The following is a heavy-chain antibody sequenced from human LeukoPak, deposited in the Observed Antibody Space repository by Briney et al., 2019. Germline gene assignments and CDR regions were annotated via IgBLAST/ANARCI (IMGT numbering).Heavy chain of an antibody. Sequence: PSETLSLTCTVSGGSVSSGSYYWSWIRQPPGKGLEWIGYIYYSGSTNYNPSLKSRVTISVDTSKNQFSLKLSSVTAADTAVYYCARAGSSSWYRGEYFDYWGQGTLVTVSS. J-gene: IGHJ4*02. CDR3: ARAGSSSWYRGEYFDY. CDR1: GGSVSSGSYY. CDR2: IYYSGST. V-gene: IGHV4-61*01. D-gene: IGHD6-13*01.